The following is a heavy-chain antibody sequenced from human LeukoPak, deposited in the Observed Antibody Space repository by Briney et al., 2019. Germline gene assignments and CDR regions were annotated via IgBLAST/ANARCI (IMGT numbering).Heavy chain of an antibody. CDR2: INPSGGST. V-gene: IGHV1-46*01. J-gene: IGHJ6*03. CDR3: ASAAAGTYYYYMDV. Sequence: ASVKVSCKASGYIFTRYYMHWVRQAPGQGLEWMGIINPSGGSTSYAQKFQGRVTMTRDMSTSTVYMELSSLRSEDTAVYYCASAAAGTYYYYMDVWGKGTTVTVSS. D-gene: IGHD6-13*01. CDR1: GYIFTRYY.